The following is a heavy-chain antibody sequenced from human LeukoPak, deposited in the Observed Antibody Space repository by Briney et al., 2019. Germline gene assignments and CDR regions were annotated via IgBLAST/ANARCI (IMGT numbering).Heavy chain of an antibody. CDR1: GFTFSRYW. V-gene: IGHV3-7*01. Sequence: PGGSLRLSCAASGFTFSRYWMSWVRQAPGKGLEWVASVKEDGSQKNYMDSVKGRFTISRDNAKKSLVLEMNSLRVEDAAVYYCAREAYWGPGILVTVS. CDR2: VKEDGSQK. J-gene: IGHJ4*02. CDR3: AREAY.